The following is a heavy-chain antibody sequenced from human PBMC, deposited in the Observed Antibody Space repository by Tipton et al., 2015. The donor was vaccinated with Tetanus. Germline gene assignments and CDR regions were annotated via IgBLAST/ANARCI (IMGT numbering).Heavy chain of an antibody. J-gene: IGHJ6*03. CDR1: GFTFSDYY. CDR2: ISSSGSTI. CDR3: ACLSSGYSYYCYYYMDV. V-gene: IGHV3-11*01. Sequence: SLRLSCAASGFTFSDYYMSWIRQAPGKGLEWVSYISSSGSTIYYADSVKGRFTISRDNAKNSLYLQMNSLRAEDTAVYYCACLSSGYSYYCYYYMDVWGKGTTVTVSS. D-gene: IGHD5-18*01.